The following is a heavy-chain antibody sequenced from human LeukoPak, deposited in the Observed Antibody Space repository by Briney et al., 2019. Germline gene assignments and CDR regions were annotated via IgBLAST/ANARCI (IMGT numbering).Heavy chain of an antibody. CDR3: ARSQLGRDGYNSHWYFDL. Sequence: EASVKVSCKASGYTFTGYYMHWVRQAPGQGLEWMGWINPNSGGTNYAQKFQGRVTMTRDTSISTAYMELSRLRSDDTAVYYCARSQLGRDGYNSHWYFDLWGRGTLVTVSS. J-gene: IGHJ2*01. D-gene: IGHD5-24*01. CDR1: GYTFTGYY. V-gene: IGHV1-2*02. CDR2: INPNSGGT.